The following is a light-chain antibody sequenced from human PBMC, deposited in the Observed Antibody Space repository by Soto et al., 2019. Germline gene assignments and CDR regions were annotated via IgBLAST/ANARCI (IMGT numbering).Light chain of an antibody. CDR1: SSDIGGYDY. CDR3: SSYTSTSAPYV. CDR2: DVS. J-gene: IGLJ1*01. V-gene: IGLV2-14*03. Sequence: QSVLTQPASVNGFPGQSITISCTGTSSDIGGYDYVSWYQQHPGKAPKLIIYDVSGRPSGVSNRISGSKSANTASLTISGLQAEDEADYHCSSYTSTSAPYVFGTGTKVTVL.